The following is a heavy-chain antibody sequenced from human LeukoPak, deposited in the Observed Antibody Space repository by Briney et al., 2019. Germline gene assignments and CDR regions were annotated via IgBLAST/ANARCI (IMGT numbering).Heavy chain of an antibody. Sequence: ASVKVSCKASGYTFTGYYMHWVRQAPGQGLEWMGWISAYNGNTNYAQKLQGRVTMTTDTSTSTAYMELRSLRSDDTAVYYCARVSAVAGFYWGQGTLVTVSS. CDR3: ARVSAVAGFY. J-gene: IGHJ4*02. V-gene: IGHV1-18*04. CDR1: GYTFTGYY. D-gene: IGHD6-19*01. CDR2: ISAYNGNT.